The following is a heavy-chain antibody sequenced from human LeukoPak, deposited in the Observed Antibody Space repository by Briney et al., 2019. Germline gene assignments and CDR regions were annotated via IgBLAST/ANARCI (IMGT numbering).Heavy chain of an antibody. CDR1: GGTFSSYA. J-gene: IGHJ4*02. D-gene: IGHD3-22*01. CDR3: ATVGDYYDSSGWNDY. Sequence: ASVKVSCKASGGTFSSYAISWVRQAPGQGLEWMGRIIPILGIANYAQKFQGRVTITADKSTSTAYMELSSLRSEDTAVYYCATVGDYYDSSGWNDYWGQGTLVTVSS. V-gene: IGHV1-69*04. CDR2: IIPILGIA.